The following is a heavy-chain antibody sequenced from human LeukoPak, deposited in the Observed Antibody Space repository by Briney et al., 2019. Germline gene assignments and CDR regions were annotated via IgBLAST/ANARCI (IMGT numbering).Heavy chain of an antibody. V-gene: IGHV5-51*01. Sequence: GESLKIPCKGSGYSFTSYWIGWVRQMPGKGLEWMGIIYPGDSDTRYSPSFQGQVTISADKSISTAYLQWSSLKASDTAMYYCARPYCSSTSCNDAFDIWGQGTMVTVSS. CDR1: GYSFTSYW. D-gene: IGHD2-2*01. CDR3: ARPYCSSTSCNDAFDI. J-gene: IGHJ3*02. CDR2: IYPGDSDT.